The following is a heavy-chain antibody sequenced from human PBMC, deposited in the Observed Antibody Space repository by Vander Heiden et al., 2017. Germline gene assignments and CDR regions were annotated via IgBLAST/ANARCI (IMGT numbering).Heavy chain of an antibody. CDR3: ARHLVAVGATQGVWYFDL. Sequence: QVQLVQSGAEVKKPGASVKVSCKASGSTFTGSYMPWVRPAPGEGLEWMGWINPNSGGTNYAQKFQGRVTMTRDTSISTAYMELSRLRSDDTAVYYCARHLVAVGATQGVWYFDLWGRGTLVTVSS. CDR2: INPNSGGT. CDR1: GSTFTGSY. V-gene: IGHV1-2*02. J-gene: IGHJ2*01. D-gene: IGHD1-26*01.